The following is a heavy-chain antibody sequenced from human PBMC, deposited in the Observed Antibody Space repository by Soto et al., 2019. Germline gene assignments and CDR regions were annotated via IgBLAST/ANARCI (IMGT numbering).Heavy chain of an antibody. CDR3: ARLGIAVAGPSPFYYFDY. D-gene: IGHD6-19*01. V-gene: IGHV1-69*13. J-gene: IGHJ4*02. CDR1: GGTFSSYA. CDR2: IIPIFGTA. Sequence: SVKVSCKASGGTFSSYAISWVRQAPGQGLEWMGGIIPIFGTANYAQKFQGRVTITADESTSTAYMELSSLRSEDTAVYYCARLGIAVAGPSPFYYFDYWGQGTLVTVSS.